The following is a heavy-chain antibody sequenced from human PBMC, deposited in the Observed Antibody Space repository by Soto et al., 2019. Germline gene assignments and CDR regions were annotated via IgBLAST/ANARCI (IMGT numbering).Heavy chain of an antibody. CDR2: VDYSGDS. V-gene: IGHV4-39*01. Sequence: SETPSLTCIVACASISDTNHFWVWGVQSPTKGLEWIASVDYSGDSYRNPSLRSRVTVSVDTSKSQFSLKVTFVTAADTGVYYCTRHLVSGTISRGNWFDHWGQGTMVTGSS. J-gene: IGHJ5*02. CDR3: TRHLVSGTISRGNWFDH. CDR1: CASISDTNHF. D-gene: IGHD1-1*01.